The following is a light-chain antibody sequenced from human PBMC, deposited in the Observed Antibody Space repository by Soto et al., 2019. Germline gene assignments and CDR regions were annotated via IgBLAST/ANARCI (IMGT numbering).Light chain of an antibody. J-gene: IGLJ1*01. Sequence: QSALTQPPSVSGSPGQSVTISCTGTSSDVGSYNRVSWYQQPPGTAPKLMIYEVSNRPSGVPDRFSGSKSGNTASLTISGFQAEDEADYYCSSYTSSSLYVFGTGTKVTVL. CDR1: SSDVGSYNR. CDR3: SSYTSSSLYV. CDR2: EVS. V-gene: IGLV2-18*02.